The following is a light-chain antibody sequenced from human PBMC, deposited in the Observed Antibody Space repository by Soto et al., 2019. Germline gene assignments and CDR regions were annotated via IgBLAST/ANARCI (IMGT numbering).Light chain of an antibody. CDR3: QAWDSSTGGVV. CDR1: KLGDKY. CDR2: QDS. V-gene: IGLV3-1*01. J-gene: IGLJ2*01. Sequence: SYELTQPPSVSVSPGQTASITCSGDKLGDKYACWYQQKPGQSPVLVFYQDSKRPSGIPERFSGSNSGNTATLTISGTQAMDEADYYCQAWDSSTGGVVFGGGTKLTVL.